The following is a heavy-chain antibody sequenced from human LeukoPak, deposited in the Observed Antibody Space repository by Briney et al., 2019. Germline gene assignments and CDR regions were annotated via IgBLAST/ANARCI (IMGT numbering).Heavy chain of an antibody. J-gene: IGHJ4*02. CDR2: ISYDGNNQ. V-gene: IGHV3-30*18. D-gene: IGHD2/OR15-2a*01. CDR1: GFTFSDYA. Sequence: GGSLRLSCAASGFTFSDYAMHWVRQAPGKGLEWVALISYDGNNQYLADSVKGRFTISRDDSNNTLFLQMNSLRPEDTAVYYCAKINRPLVMFTDTLDYWGQGTLVTVSS. CDR3: AKINRPLVMFTDTLDY.